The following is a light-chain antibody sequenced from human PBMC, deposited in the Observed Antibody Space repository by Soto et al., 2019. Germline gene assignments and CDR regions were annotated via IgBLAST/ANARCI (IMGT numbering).Light chain of an antibody. CDR1: QSVSSY. CDR2: DAS. V-gene: IGKV3-11*01. CDR3: QQYGNSPYT. Sequence: EIVLTQSPATLSLSPGERATLSCRASQSVSSYLAWYQQKPGQAPRLLIYDASNRATGIPARFSGSGSGTDFTLTISSLEPEDFAVYYCQQYGNSPYTFGQGTKVDI. J-gene: IGKJ2*01.